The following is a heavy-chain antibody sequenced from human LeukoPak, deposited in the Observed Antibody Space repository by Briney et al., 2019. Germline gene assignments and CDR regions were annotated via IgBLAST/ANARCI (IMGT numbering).Heavy chain of an antibody. V-gene: IGHV3-15*01. Sequence: GGSLRLSCAASGFTFSNVWMSWFRQAPGKGLEWVGRIKSKSEGGTTDYAAPVQGRFTISRDDSKNTLSPQMNSLEIEDTAVYYCATFEPGSRAKGFDHWGQGNLVIVSS. CDR1: GFTFSNVW. J-gene: IGHJ4*02. CDR3: ATFEPGSRAKGFDH. D-gene: IGHD3-10*01. CDR2: IKSKSEGGTT.